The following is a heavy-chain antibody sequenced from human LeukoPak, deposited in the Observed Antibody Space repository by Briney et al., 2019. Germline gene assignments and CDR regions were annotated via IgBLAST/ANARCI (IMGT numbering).Heavy chain of an antibody. Sequence: ASVKVSCKASGYTFTSYGISWVRQAPGQGLEWMGWISAYNGNTNYAQKLQARVTMTTDTSTSRAYMELRSLRSDDTAVYYCARDRHIAAAVYYYYMDVWGKGTTVTVSS. CDR2: ISAYNGNT. CDR3: ARDRHIAAAVYYYYMDV. CDR1: GYTFTSYG. V-gene: IGHV1-18*01. D-gene: IGHD6-13*01. J-gene: IGHJ6*03.